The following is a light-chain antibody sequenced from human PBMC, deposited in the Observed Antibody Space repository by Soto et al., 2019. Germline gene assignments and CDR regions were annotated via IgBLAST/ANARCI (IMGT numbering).Light chain of an antibody. CDR2: AAS. J-gene: IGKJ4*01. V-gene: IGKV3-15*01. CDR3: QQYNNWPRLT. Sequence: EIVMTQSPATLSVSPGERATLSCRASQSVTTNLAWYQQKPGQAPRLLISAASIRATGIPARFSGSGSGTEFTLTISSLQSEDFAVYYCQQYNNWPRLTFGGGTKVDIK. CDR1: QSVTTN.